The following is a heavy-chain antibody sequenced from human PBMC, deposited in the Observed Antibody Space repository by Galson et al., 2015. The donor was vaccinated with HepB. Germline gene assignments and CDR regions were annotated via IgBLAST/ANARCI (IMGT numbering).Heavy chain of an antibody. CDR1: GITFSSYR. Sequence: SLRLSCAVSGITFSSYRMNWLRQAPGKGLECVASIKPDGTETQYVDPVKGRFTISRDNAKNSLYLQMSSLTVEDTAVYYCATGGLMYAFDIWGRGTKVTVSS. J-gene: IGHJ3*02. V-gene: IGHV3-7*01. D-gene: IGHD2-8*01. CDR3: ATGGLMYAFDI. CDR2: IKPDGTET.